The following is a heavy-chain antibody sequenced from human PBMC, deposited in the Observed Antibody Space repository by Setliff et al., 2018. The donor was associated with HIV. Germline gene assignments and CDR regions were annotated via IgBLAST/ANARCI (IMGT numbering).Heavy chain of an antibody. CDR2: MYHSGST. V-gene: IGHV4-31*03. CDR3: AGGRYFRDIRDSRFDF. CDR1: GVSITTDGYY. J-gene: IGHJ4*02. D-gene: IGHD3-9*01. Sequence: TLSLTCSVSGVSITTDGYYWSWIRHYPGKGLEWIGYMYHSGSTYYNASLASRLIMSLDPSKNQFSLKLNSMTAADTAMYYCAGGRYFRDIRDSRFDFWGQGMLVTV.